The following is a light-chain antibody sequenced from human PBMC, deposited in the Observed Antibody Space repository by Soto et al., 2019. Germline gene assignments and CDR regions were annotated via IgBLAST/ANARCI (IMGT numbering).Light chain of an antibody. Sequence: DIEMTQSPSTLSASDGDRVTISCRASQSVSIWLAWYQQKPGRAPKLLIYKSSILESGVPSRFRGSGSGTEFTLTISSLQTDDFATYYCQQFNTYPWTFGQGTKVDIK. CDR2: KSS. J-gene: IGKJ1*01. CDR3: QQFNTYPWT. CDR1: QSVSIW. V-gene: IGKV1-5*03.